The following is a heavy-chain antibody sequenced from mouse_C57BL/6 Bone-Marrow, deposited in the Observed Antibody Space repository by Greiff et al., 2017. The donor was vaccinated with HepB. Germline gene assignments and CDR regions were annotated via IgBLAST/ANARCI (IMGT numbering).Heavy chain of an antibody. J-gene: IGHJ3*01. V-gene: IGHV1-5*01. D-gene: IGHD2-3*01. CDR2: IYPGNSDT. Sequence: EVQLQQSGTVLARPGASVKMSCKTSGYTFTSYWMHWVKQRPGQGLEWIGAIYPGNSDTSYNQKFKGKAKLTAVTSASTAYMELSSLTNEDSAVYYCTRGRGWLPWFAYWGQGTLVTVSA. CDR1: GYTFTSYW. CDR3: TRGRGWLPWFAY.